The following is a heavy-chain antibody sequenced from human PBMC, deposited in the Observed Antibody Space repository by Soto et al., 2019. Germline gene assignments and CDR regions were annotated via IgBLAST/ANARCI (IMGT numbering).Heavy chain of an antibody. D-gene: IGHD1-1*01. Sequence: SETLSLTCSVSGGAMSSYYWTWIRQPPGKGLEWIGYIYYIGSTRYNPSLKSRVTISVDTSKNQFSLRLSSVTAADTAVYYCARDANWYGDYYGMDVWGQGTTVTVSS. V-gene: IGHV4-59*01. CDR2: IYYIGST. CDR1: GGAMSSYY. J-gene: IGHJ6*02. CDR3: ARDANWYGDYYGMDV.